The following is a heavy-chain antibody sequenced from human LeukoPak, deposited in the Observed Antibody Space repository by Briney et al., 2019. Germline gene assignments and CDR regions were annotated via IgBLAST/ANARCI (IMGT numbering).Heavy chain of an antibody. D-gene: IGHD5-18*01. CDR3: ARAADGSSYGDY. V-gene: IGHV3-7*01. Sequence: GGSLRLSCAASGFTFRTYWMNWVRQAPGRGLEWLANIKQDGSVIHYVDSVKGRFTVSRDNAKNSLYLQMNSLRAEDTAVYYCARAADGSSYGDYWGQGTQVTVSS. CDR2: IKQDGSVI. J-gene: IGHJ4*02. CDR1: GFTFRTYW.